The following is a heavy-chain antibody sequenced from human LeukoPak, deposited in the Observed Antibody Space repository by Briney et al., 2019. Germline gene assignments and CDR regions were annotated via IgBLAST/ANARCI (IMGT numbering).Heavy chain of an antibody. Sequence: SVKVSCKASGGTFSSYAISWVRQAPGQGLEWMGRIIPILGIANYAQMFQGRVTITADKSTSTAYMELSSLRSEDTAVYYCARDSEVVAQHWGQGTLVTVSS. CDR1: GGTFSSYA. CDR2: IIPILGIA. D-gene: IGHD2-15*01. J-gene: IGHJ1*01. CDR3: ARDSEVVAQH. V-gene: IGHV1-69*04.